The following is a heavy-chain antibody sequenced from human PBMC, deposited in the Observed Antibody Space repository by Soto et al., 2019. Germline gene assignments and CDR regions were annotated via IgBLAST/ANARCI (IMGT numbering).Heavy chain of an antibody. V-gene: IGHV3-48*01. J-gene: IGHJ5*02. D-gene: IGHD3-22*01. CDR2: ISSGSSTI. CDR1: GFTFRSYS. CDR3: ARAGDSGGYYWFDP. Sequence: GGSLRLSCAASGFTFRSYSMNWVRQAPGKGLEWVSYISSGSSTIHYADSVKGRFTISRDNAKNSLFLQMNSLRAEDTAVYHSARAGDSGGYYWFDPWGQGTLVTVSS.